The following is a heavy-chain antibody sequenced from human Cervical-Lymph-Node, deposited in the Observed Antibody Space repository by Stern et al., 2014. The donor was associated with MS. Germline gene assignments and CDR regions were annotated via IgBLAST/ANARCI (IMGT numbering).Heavy chain of an antibody. J-gene: IGHJ3*01. CDR2: ISSSSAYI. V-gene: IGHV3-21*01. D-gene: IGHD3-3*02. CDR1: GFMFNTYS. Sequence: VQLVESGGGLVKSGESLRLSCAASGFMFNTYSMNWVRQAPGKGLEWVASISSSSAYIYYADSVKGRFPISRDNAKSSLYLRLRGLRAEDTAVYYCARDRHTLATQDAFDVWGQGTMVPVSS. CDR3: ARDRHTLATQDAFDV.